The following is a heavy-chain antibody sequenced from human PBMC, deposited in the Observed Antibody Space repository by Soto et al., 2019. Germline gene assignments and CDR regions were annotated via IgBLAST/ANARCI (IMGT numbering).Heavy chain of an antibody. CDR2: IIPIFGTA. Sequence: ASVKVSCKASGGTFSSYAISWVRQAPGQGLEWMGGIIPIFGTANYAQKFQGRVTITADESTSTACMELSSLRSEDTAVYYCASAITGTTDYYGMDVWGQGTTVTVSS. D-gene: IGHD1-7*01. V-gene: IGHV1-69*13. CDR3: ASAITGTTDYYGMDV. CDR1: GGTFSSYA. J-gene: IGHJ6*02.